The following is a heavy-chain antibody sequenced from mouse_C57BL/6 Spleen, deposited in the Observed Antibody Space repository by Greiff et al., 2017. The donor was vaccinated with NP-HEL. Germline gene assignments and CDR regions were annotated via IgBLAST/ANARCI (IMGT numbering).Heavy chain of an antibody. Sequence: QVHVKQPGAELVRPGSSVKLSCKASGYTFTSYWMHWVKQRPIQGLEWIGNIDPSDSETHYNQKFKDKATLTVDKSSSTAYMQLSSLTSEDSAVYYCARRGDPDYFDYWGQGTTLTVSS. CDR3: ARRGDPDYFDY. J-gene: IGHJ2*01. V-gene: IGHV1-52*01. CDR2: IDPSDSET. D-gene: IGHD2-13*01. CDR1: GYTFTSYW.